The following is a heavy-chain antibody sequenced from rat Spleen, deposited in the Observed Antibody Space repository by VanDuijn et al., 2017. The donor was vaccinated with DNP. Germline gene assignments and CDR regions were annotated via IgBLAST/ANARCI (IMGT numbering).Heavy chain of an antibody. CDR2: ITSSGGST. V-gene: IGHV5-58*01. D-gene: IGHD4-3*01. CDR1: GFTFSNYW. J-gene: IGHJ2*01. CDR3: AKANGRD. Sequence: EVQLVETGGGLVQPGRSLKLSCVASGFTFSNYWMFWIRQAPGKGLEWVASITSSGGSTYYPDSVKGRFTISRDNAENTVYLQMNSLRSEDTATYYCAKANGRDWGQGVMVTVSS.